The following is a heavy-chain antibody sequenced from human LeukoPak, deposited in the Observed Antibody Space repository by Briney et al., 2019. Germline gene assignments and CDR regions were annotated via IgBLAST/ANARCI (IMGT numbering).Heavy chain of an antibody. CDR1: GFTFSDYY. J-gene: IGHJ4*02. D-gene: IGHD6-19*01. Sequence: PGGSLRLSCAASGFTFSDYYMTWIRQAPGKGLEWVSYISTSGNTIYYADSMRGRFTISRDNAKNSLYLQMNSLRAEDTAVYYCARVYNSGQNDYWGQGTLVTVSS. V-gene: IGHV3-11*01. CDR3: ARVYNSGQNDY. CDR2: ISTSGNTI.